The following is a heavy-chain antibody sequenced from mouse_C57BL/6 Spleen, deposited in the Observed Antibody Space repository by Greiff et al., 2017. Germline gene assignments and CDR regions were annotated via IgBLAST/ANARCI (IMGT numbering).Heavy chain of an antibody. CDR2: IDPSDSYT. J-gene: IGHJ4*01. D-gene: IGHD1-1*01. Sequence: QVQLQQPGAELVRPGTSVKLSCKASGYTFTSYWMHWVKQRPGQGLEWIGVIDPSDSYTNYNQKFKGKATLTVDTSSSTAYMQLSSLTSEDSAVYYCARKEDYYGSSYDYAMDYWGQGTSVTVSS. CDR1: GYTFTSYW. CDR3: ARKEDYYGSSYDYAMDY. V-gene: IGHV1-59*01.